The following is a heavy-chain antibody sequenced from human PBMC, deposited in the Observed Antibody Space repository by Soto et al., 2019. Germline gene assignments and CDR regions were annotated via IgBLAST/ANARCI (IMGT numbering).Heavy chain of an antibody. D-gene: IGHD7-27*01. CDR1: GFPFNSYA. CDR2: ISYDGYNK. V-gene: IGHV3-30*16. CDR3: XXGGTRTGXIXPPX. J-gene: IGHJ4*02. Sequence: QVQLGESGGGVVQPGGSLRLSCAASGFPFNSYAMHWVRRAPGKGLQWVAVISYDGYNKYYADSVMGRFTISRDNSKNVLFLQMXXXXXXXXXXXXXXXGGTRTGXIXPPXWGQ.